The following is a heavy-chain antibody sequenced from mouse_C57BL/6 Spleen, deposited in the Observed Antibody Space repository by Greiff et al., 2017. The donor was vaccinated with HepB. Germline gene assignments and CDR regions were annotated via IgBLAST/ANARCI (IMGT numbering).Heavy chain of an antibody. CDR1: GYTFTSYW. V-gene: IGHV1-64*01. CDR2: IHPNSGST. J-gene: IGHJ2*01. Sequence: QVQLKQPGAELVKPGASVKLSCKASGYTFTSYWMHWVKQRPGQGLEWIGMIHPNSGSTNYNEKFKSKATLTVDKSSSTAYMQLSSLTSEDSAVYYCAREGDSSGCHYWGQGTTLTVSS. D-gene: IGHD3-2*02. CDR3: AREGDSSGCHY.